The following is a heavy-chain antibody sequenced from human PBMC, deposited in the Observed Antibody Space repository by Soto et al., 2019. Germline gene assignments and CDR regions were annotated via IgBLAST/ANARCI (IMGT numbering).Heavy chain of an antibody. D-gene: IGHD3-3*01. V-gene: IGHV1-18*01. J-gene: IGHJ4*02. CDR3: ARDPSRFLEWLFAYDY. Sequence: ASVKVSCKASGYTFTSYGISWVRQAPGQGLEWMGWISAYNGNTDYAQRLQGRVTMTTDTSTSTAYMELRSLRSDDTAVYYCARDPSRFLEWLFAYDYWGQGTLVTVSS. CDR1: GYTFTSYG. CDR2: ISAYNGNT.